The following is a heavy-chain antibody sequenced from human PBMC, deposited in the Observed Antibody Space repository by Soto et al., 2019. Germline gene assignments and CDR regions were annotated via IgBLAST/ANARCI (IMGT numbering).Heavy chain of an antibody. D-gene: IGHD3-3*01. CDR1: GFTFSAFS. V-gene: IGHV3-21*02. J-gene: IGHJ6*03. CDR3: VRVFGQYFRSGYMDV. Sequence: EVRLVESGGCLVKPGGSLRLSCAASGFTFSAFSMNWVRQAPGTGLERLSSINEDSTYLYYGDSLRGRSTISRDNAKGSLYLQIAGLRAEDSAVYYCVRVFGQYFRSGYMDVWGDGATVIVS. CDR2: INEDSTYL.